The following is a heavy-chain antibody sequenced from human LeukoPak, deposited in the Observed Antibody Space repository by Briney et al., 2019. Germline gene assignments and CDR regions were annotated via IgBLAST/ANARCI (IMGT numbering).Heavy chain of an antibody. CDR1: GSSFSSYF. Sequence: SETLSLTCTVSGSSFSSYFWSWIRQPPGKGLEWIGYIYYSGSTYYNPSLKSRVTISVDTSKNQFSLKLSSVTAADTAVYYCTRDGPRSSGYPDNWGQGTLVTVSS. J-gene: IGHJ4*02. CDR2: IYYSGST. D-gene: IGHD3-22*01. CDR3: TRDGPRSSGYPDN. V-gene: IGHV4-59*06.